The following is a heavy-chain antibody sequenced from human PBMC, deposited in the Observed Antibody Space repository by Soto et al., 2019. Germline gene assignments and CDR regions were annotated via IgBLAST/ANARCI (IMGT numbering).Heavy chain of an antibody. CDR3: ATLPHSGDPNAGF. CDR1: GDSISSSKYY. CDR2: IYYSGSP. V-gene: IGHV4-39*02. J-gene: IGHJ4*02. D-gene: IGHD4-17*01. Sequence: QQQLQESGPGLVKPSETLSLTCTFSGDSISSSKYYWGWIRQPPGKGLEWIGSIYYSGSPYYNSSLKSRVTISVDTSKNHFSRKLTSMTAADTAVYYCATLPHSGDPNAGFWGQGILVTVSS.